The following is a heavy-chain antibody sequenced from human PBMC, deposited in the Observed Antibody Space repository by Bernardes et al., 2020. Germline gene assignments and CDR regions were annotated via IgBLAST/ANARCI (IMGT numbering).Heavy chain of an antibody. V-gene: IGHV1-18*01. CDR1: GYIFTSYG. CDR2: ISVYNGDT. Sequence: AALKDSCKASGYIFTSYGITWVRQAPGQGLEWMGWISVYNGDTKYAQNLQGRVTMTTDTSTRTAYVELRSLRSDDTAVYYCARDYYYGSGRVIDYWGQGTLVTVSS. CDR3: ARDYYYGSGRVIDY. J-gene: IGHJ4*02. D-gene: IGHD3-10*01.